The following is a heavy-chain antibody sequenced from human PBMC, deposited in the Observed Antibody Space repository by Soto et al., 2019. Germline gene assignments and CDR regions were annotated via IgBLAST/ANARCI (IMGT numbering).Heavy chain of an antibody. D-gene: IGHD2-21*02. CDR2: ISYDGSNK. Sequence: GGSLRLSCAASGFTFSSYAMHWVRRAPGKGLEWVAVISYDGSNKYYADSVKGRFTISRDNSKNTLYLQMNSLRAEDTAVYYCARAEAYCGGDCYSAFDIWGQGTMVTVSS. J-gene: IGHJ3*02. CDR1: GFTFSSYA. CDR3: ARAEAYCGGDCYSAFDI. V-gene: IGHV3-30-3*01.